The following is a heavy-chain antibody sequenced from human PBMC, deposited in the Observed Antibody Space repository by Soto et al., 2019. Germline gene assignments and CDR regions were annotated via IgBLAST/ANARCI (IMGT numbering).Heavy chain of an antibody. CDR2: INPNSGNT. D-gene: IGHD5-18*01. CDR3: ARVAYRDTAMGPPRDY. Sequence: GASVKGSCKASGYTFTSYDINWVRQATGQGLEWMGWINPNSGNTGYAQKLQGRVTMTRNTSISTAYMELSSLRSEDTAVYYCARVAYRDTAMGPPRDYWGQGTLVTVSS. CDR1: GYTFTSYD. V-gene: IGHV1-8*01. J-gene: IGHJ4*02.